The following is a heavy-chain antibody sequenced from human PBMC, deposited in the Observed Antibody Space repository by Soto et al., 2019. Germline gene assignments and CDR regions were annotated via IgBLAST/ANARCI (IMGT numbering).Heavy chain of an antibody. Sequence: PGGSLRLSCAASGFTLSDYYMSWVRQAPGKGLEWIAYISSSSRTIYYADSVRGRFTISRDNAGNSLFLQMNSLRAEDTALYYCARNSEHFDYWGQGTLVTVSS. V-gene: IGHV3-11*01. D-gene: IGHD6-13*01. J-gene: IGHJ4*02. CDR2: ISSSSRTI. CDR1: GFTLSDYY. CDR3: ARNSEHFDY.